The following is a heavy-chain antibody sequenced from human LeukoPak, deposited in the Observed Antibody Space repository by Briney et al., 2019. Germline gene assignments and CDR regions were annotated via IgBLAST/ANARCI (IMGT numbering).Heavy chain of an antibody. CDR2: INHSGST. Sequence: NPSETLSLTCAVYGGSFSGYYWSWIRQPPGKGLEWIGEINHSGSTNYNPSLKSRVTISVDTSKNQFSLKLSSVTAADTAVYYCARDLGSATKTPDPHFDYWGQGTLVTVSS. CDR1: GGSFSGYY. CDR3: ARDLGSATKTPDPHFDY. V-gene: IGHV4-34*01. D-gene: IGHD3-10*01. J-gene: IGHJ4*02.